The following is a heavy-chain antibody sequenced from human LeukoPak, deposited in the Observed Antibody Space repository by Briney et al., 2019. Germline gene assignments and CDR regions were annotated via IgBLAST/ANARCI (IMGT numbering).Heavy chain of an antibody. CDR1: RDTFTNYW. CDR2: IYPGDSDT. D-gene: IGHD6-13*01. J-gene: IGHJ4*02. V-gene: IGHV5-51*01. CDR3: ARGGVFSSSWFAYFDY. Sequence: GESLKISCKASRDTFTNYWIAWVRQMPGKGLEWMGIIYPGDSDTRYSPSVEGQVTISVDKSISTAFLQWSSLKASDTAMYYCARGGVFSSSWFAYFDYWGQGTLVTVSS.